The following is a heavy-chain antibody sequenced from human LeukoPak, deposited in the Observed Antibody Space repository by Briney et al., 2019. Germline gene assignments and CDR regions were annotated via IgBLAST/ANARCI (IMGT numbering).Heavy chain of an antibody. V-gene: IGHV3-7*01. Sequence: PGGSLRLSCAASGFTFSSYWMSWVRQAPGKGLEWVAKINQDGSDKNYVDSVKGRFTISRDNAKNSLYLQMNSLRAEDTAVYYCASFLSSGYYQTWYDPWGQGTLVTVSS. D-gene: IGHD3-22*01. CDR1: GFTFSSYW. CDR2: INQDGSDK. CDR3: ASFLSSGYYQTWYDP. J-gene: IGHJ5*02.